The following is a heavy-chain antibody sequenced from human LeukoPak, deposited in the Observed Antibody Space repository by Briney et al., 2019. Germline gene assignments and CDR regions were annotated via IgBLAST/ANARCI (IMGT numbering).Heavy chain of an antibody. Sequence: GGSLRLSCAASGFTFSSYAISWVRQAPGKVLEWGSSISGSGGSTYYADSVKGRFTITSDNSKNTLYLQMTSLRAEDTAVYYCAKAVYRDYYDSSGYPTDNWFDPWGQGTLVTVSS. CDR1: GFTFSSYA. V-gene: IGHV3-23*01. J-gene: IGHJ5*02. CDR2: ISGSGGST. CDR3: AKAVYRDYYDSSGYPTDNWFDP. D-gene: IGHD3-22*01.